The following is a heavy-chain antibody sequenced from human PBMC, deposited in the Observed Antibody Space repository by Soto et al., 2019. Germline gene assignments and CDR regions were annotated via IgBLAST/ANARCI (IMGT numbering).Heavy chain of an antibody. J-gene: IGHJ6*02. CDR1: GDSISNYY. CDR2: IYYSGST. V-gene: IGHV4-59*01. CDR3: ARSMETGYYYYGMDV. Sequence: PSETLSLTCTVSGDSISNYYWSWIRQPPGKGLEWIAYIYYSGSTNYNPSLKSRVTISVDTSKTQFSLKLNSVTAADTAVYYCARSMETGYYYYGMDVWGQGTTVTVSS. D-gene: IGHD1-1*01.